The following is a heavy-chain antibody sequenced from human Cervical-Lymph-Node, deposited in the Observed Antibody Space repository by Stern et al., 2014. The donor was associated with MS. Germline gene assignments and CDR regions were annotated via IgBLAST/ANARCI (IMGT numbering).Heavy chain of an antibody. CDR2: IYPPDSDT. CDR1: GYNFPVYW. Sequence: EVQLVESGAEVKKPGESLKISCQVSGYNFPVYWIGWVRQTPGTGLEWMGIIYPPDSDTRYSPSFQGQVSMSVDKSGSTAYLQWSSLKASDTALYFCARHTGDYAFDYWGQGTLVIVSS. J-gene: IGHJ4*02. D-gene: IGHD4-17*01. V-gene: IGHV5-51*01. CDR3: ARHTGDYAFDY.